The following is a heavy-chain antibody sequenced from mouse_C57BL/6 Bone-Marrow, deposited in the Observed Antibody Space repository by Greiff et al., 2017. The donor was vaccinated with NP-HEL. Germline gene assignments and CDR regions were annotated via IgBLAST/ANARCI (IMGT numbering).Heavy chain of an antibody. V-gene: IGHV5-6*01. Sequence: EVHLVESGGDLVKPGGSLKLSCAASGFTFSSYGMSWVRQTPDKRLEWVATISSGGSYTYYPDSVKGRFTISRDNAKNTPYLQVSSLKSEDTAMYYCASPYDYDVAWFAYWGQGTLVTVSA. CDR1: GFTFSSYG. CDR3: ASPYDYDVAWFAY. D-gene: IGHD2-4*01. J-gene: IGHJ3*01. CDR2: ISSGGSYT.